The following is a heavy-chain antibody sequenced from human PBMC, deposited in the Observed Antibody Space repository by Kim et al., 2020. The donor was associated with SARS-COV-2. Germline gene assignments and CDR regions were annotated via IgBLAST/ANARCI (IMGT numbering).Heavy chain of an antibody. J-gene: IGHJ4*02. CDR1: GFTFSSYS. Sequence: GGSLRLSCAASGFTFSSYSMNWVRQAPGKGLEWVSYISSSSSTIYYADSVKGRFTISRDNAKNSLYLQMNSLRDEDTAVYYCASQPFDWLYLLDDYWGQGTLVTVSS. V-gene: IGHV3-48*02. D-gene: IGHD3-9*01. CDR3: ASQPFDWLYLLDDY. CDR2: ISSSSSTI.